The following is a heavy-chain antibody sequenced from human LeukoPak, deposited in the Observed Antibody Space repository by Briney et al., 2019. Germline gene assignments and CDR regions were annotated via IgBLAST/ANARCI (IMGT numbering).Heavy chain of an antibody. CDR1: GGSISSGSYY. V-gene: IGHV4-61*02. CDR3: AREHAGDRNGYYYYYVDV. CDR2: IYTSGST. Sequence: SETLSLTCTVSGGSISSGSYYWSWIRQPAGKGLEWIGRIYTSGSTNYNPSLKSRVTISVDTSKNQFSLKLSSVTAADTAVYYCAREHAGDRNGYYYYYVDVWGKGTTVTISS. D-gene: IGHD7-27*01. J-gene: IGHJ6*03.